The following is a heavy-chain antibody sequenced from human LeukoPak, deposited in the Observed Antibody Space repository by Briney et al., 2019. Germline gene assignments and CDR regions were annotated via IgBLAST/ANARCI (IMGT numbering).Heavy chain of an antibody. V-gene: IGHV3-53*01. J-gene: IGHJ6*03. CDR2: IYSDGRT. D-gene: IGHD5-24*01. Sequence: GGSLRLSCAASGFTVSSNYMSWVRQAAGKGLEWVSEIYSDGRTYYAASVKGRFSISRDNSKNTVYLQMNSLRAEDTAVYYCARDEVEMATILYYMDVWGKGTTVTVSS. CDR1: GFTVSSNY. CDR3: ARDEVEMATILYYMDV.